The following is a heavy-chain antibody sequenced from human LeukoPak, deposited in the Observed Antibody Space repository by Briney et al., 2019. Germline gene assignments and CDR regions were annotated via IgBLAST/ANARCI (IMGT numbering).Heavy chain of an antibody. CDR2: IGTAGDT. CDR1: GFTFSSYD. D-gene: IGHD3-10*01. V-gene: IGHV3-13*01. J-gene: IGHJ6*02. CDR3: ARGITMVRGVIRYYGMDV. Sequence: GESLRLSCAASGFTFSSYDMHWVRQATGKGLEWVSAIGTAGDTYYPGSVKGRFTISRENAKNSLYLQMNSLRAGDTAVYYCARGITMVRGVIRYYGMDVWGQGTTVTVSS.